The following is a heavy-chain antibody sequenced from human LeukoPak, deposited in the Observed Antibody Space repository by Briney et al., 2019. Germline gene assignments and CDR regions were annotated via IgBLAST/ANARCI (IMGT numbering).Heavy chain of an antibody. CDR1: GFTFTNYV. J-gene: IGHJ3*02. V-gene: IGHV3-48*03. Sequence: PGGSLRPSSAASGFTFTNYVMNWVRQAPGKGLEWVSHISSGGSTIYYADSVKGRFTISRDNAKKSLYLQINSLRAEETAVYYCARGEGYQLLDAFDIWGQGTMVTVSS. D-gene: IGHD2-2*01. CDR3: ARGEGYQLLDAFDI. CDR2: ISSGGSTI.